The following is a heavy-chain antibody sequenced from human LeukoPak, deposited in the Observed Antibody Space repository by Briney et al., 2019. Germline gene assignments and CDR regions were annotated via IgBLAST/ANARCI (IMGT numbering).Heavy chain of an antibody. Sequence: PGGSLRLSCAASGFTFSNYGMHWVRQAPGKGLEWVALIWFDGDNKYYADSVKGRFTISGDNSKNRLYLQMNSLRAEDTAVYYCTRAVGTTAYFPHWGQGTLVTVSS. CDR2: IWFDGDNK. J-gene: IGHJ4*02. D-gene: IGHD2/OR15-2a*01. CDR3: TRAVGTTAYFPH. CDR1: GFTFSNYG. V-gene: IGHV3-33*01.